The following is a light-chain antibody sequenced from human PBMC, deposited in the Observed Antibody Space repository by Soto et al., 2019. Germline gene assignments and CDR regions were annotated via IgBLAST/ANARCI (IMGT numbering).Light chain of an antibody. J-gene: IGKJ5*01. CDR2: GAS. CDR1: HRGTSND. CDR3: QQDYNFPIT. Sequence: EIVRIQSPATQTLSLGDSPSPSCRATHRGTSNDLSWYQQKPGQAPRLLIYGASTRASDIPSRFSGSGYGTDFTLTISSLQPEDFAIEYWQQDYNFPITFGQGTRLEI. V-gene: IGKV3D-7*01.